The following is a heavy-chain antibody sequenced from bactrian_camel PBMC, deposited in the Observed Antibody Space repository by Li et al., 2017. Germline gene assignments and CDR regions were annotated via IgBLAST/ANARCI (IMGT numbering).Heavy chain of an antibody. V-gene: IGHV3-2*01. J-gene: IGHJ4*01. D-gene: IGHD7*01. CDR1: GFTSSSYY. CDR2: IYSYGSIT. Sequence: QVQLVESGGGLVQPGGSLRLSCAVNGFTSSSYYIYWVRQAPGKGLEWVSSIYSYGSITYYADSVKGRFTISRDNAKNTLYLQIDSLKPEDTAMYYCTVTPMVGSKCIRPYKFSGQGTQVTVS.